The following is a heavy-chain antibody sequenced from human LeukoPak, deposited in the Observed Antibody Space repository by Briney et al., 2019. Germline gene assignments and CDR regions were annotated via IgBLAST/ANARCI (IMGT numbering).Heavy chain of an antibody. Sequence: GGSLRLSCAASGFTFSSYWMHWVRQAPGKGLVWVSRINTDGSSTYYADSVKGRFTISRDNAKNTLYLQMNTLRAEDTAVYYCARDHYGGNSDYWGQGTLVTVSS. D-gene: IGHD4-23*01. V-gene: IGHV3-74*01. CDR3: ARDHYGGNSDY. J-gene: IGHJ4*02. CDR1: GFTFSSYW. CDR2: INTDGSST.